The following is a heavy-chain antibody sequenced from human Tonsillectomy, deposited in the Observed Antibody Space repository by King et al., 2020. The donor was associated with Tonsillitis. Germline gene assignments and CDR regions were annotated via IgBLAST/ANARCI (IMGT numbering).Heavy chain of an antibody. J-gene: IGHJ6*03. D-gene: IGHD4-17*01. CDR3: ARHMTDCDYYYYYYYYMDV. Sequence: QLQESGPGLVKPSETLSLTCTVAGGSISSSSYYWGWIRQPPGKGLEWIGTMDYSGNTYYNPSLKSRLTISVDTSKNQFSLKLSSVTAADTAVFYCARHMTDCDYYYYYYYYMDVWGKGTTVTGSS. CDR2: MDYSGNT. V-gene: IGHV4-39*01. CDR1: GGSISSSSYY.